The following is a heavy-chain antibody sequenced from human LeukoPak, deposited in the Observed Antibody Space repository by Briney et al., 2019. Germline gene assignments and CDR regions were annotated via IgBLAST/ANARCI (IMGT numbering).Heavy chain of an antibody. CDR2: INPSGGST. CDR3: ARGSAMVRGAADAFDI. Sequence: ASVKVSCKASGYTFTSYYMHWVRQAPGQGLEWMGIINPSGGSTNYAQKFQGRVTITTDESTSTAYMELSSLRSEDTAVYYCARGSAMVRGAADAFDIWGQGTMVTVSS. D-gene: IGHD3-10*01. J-gene: IGHJ3*02. CDR1: GYTFTSYY. V-gene: IGHV1-46*01.